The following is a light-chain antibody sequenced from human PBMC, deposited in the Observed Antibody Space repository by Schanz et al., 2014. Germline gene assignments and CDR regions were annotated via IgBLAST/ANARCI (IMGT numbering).Light chain of an antibody. CDR2: DVS. Sequence: QSALTQPASVSGSPGQSITISCTGTSSDIGSYDYVSWYQQHPGMAPKLMIYDVSNRPSGVSDRFSGSKSGNTASLTISGLQAEDEADYYCSSHTSSSTPVVFGGGTKLTVL. J-gene: IGLJ2*01. V-gene: IGLV2-14*01. CDR1: SSDIGSYDY. CDR3: SSHTSSSTPVV.